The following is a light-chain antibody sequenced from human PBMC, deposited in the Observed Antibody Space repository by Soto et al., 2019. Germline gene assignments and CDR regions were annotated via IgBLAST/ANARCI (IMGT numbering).Light chain of an antibody. CDR1: QSVSSN. J-gene: IGKJ4*01. Sequence: EIVMTQSPATLSVSPGERATLSCRASQSVSSNLAWYQQIPGQAPRLLIYGASTRATGIPARFSGSGSGTDFTLTISSLQSEDFAVYYCQHYANWPLTFGGGTRVESK. CDR2: GAS. V-gene: IGKV3-15*01. CDR3: QHYANWPLT.